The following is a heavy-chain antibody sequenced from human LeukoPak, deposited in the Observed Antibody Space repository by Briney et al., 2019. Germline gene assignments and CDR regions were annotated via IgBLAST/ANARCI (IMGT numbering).Heavy chain of an antibody. CDR1: GLTVNSSF. D-gene: IGHD2-15*01. Sequence: HPGGSLRLSCVVSGLTVNSSFISWVRQAPGKGLEWVSVFYSGGATYFADSVKGRFTMSRDNSKNTLYLQMNSLRAEDTGMYYCARAVGGAFYMDVWGRGTPVTVSS. J-gene: IGHJ6*03. CDR2: FYSGGAT. V-gene: IGHV3-53*01. CDR3: ARAVGGAFYMDV.